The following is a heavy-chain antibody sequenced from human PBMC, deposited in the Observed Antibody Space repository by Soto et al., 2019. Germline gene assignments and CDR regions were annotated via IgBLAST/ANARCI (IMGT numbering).Heavy chain of an antibody. D-gene: IGHD3-9*01. CDR2: INHSGST. V-gene: IGHV4-34*01. CDR3: ARGGYFDWLLSY. Sequence: SETLSLTCAVYGGSFSGYYWSWIRQPPGKGLEWIGEINHSGSTNYNPSLKSRVTISVDTSKNQFSLKLSSVTAADTAVYYCARGGYFDWLLSYWGQGTLVTVSS. CDR1: GGSFSGYY. J-gene: IGHJ4*02.